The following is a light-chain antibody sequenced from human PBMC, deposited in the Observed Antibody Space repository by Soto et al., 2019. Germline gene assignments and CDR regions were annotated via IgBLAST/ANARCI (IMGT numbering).Light chain of an antibody. J-gene: IGKJ1*01. CDR3: QQYNNWPA. CDR2: GAS. CDR1: ESISSN. V-gene: IGKV3-15*01. Sequence: EIVMTQSPATLSVSPGERATLSCRVSESISSNLAWYQQKPRQAPRLLIYGASTRATGFPARFSGSGSGTEFTLTISSLQSEDLAVYYCQQYNNWPAFGQGTKVEIK.